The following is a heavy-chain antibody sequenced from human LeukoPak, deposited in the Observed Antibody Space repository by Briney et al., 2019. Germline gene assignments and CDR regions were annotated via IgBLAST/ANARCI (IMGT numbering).Heavy chain of an antibody. CDR2: ISSTSGTI. Sequence: PWGSLRLSCAASGFTFRSHSMSWVRQGPGKGLECVSYISSTSGTIYYADSVKGRFTISRDNAKNSLYLQMNSLREEDTAVYYCARDYYGMDVWGQGTTVTVSS. J-gene: IGHJ6*02. V-gene: IGHV3-48*02. CDR3: ARDYYGMDV. CDR1: GFTFRSHS.